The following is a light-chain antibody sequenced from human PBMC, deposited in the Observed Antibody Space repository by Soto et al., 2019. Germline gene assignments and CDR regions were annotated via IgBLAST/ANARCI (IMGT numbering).Light chain of an antibody. V-gene: IGKV1-5*03. CDR2: RAS. J-gene: IGKJ1*01. Sequence: DIQMTQSPSTLSASVGDRVTITCRASQSISSWLAWYQQKPGKAPKVLIYRASRLESGVPSRLSGSGSGTEFTLTISSLQPDDFATYYCQQYNSYWTFGQGTKVEIK. CDR1: QSISSW. CDR3: QQYNSYWT.